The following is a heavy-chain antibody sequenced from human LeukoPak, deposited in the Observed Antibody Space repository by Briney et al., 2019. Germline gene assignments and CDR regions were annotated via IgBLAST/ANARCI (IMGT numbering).Heavy chain of an antibody. D-gene: IGHD3-22*01. J-gene: IGHJ4*02. CDR3: ASYSSTYSKAFDY. V-gene: IGHV4-31*03. CDR1: GGSISSGGYY. CDR2: IYYSGST. Sequence: PSETLSLTCTVSGGSISSGGYYWSWIRQHPGKGLEWIGYIYYSGSTYYNPSLKSRVTISVDMSKNQFSLRLSSVTAADTAVYYCASYSSTYSKAFDYWGQGSLDTVSS.